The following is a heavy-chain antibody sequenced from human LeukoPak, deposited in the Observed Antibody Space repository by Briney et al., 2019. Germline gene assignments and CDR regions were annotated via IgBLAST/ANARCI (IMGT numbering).Heavy chain of an antibody. V-gene: IGHV4-4*02. CDR3: AKSNGSGLIDI. Sequence: PSGTLSLTCAVSGGSISSSNWWSGVRQPPGKGLEWIGEIYHSGSTNYNPSLKRRGTISVDHSKNQFSLKLSSVTAADTAVYYCAKSNGSGLIDIWGQGTMVTVSS. J-gene: IGHJ3*02. CDR2: IYHSGST. D-gene: IGHD3-10*01. CDR1: GGSISSSNW.